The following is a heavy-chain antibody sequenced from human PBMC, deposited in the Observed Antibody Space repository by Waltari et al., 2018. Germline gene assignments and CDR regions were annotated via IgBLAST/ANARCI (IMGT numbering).Heavy chain of an antibody. Sequence: QVQLVQSGAEVKKPGASVKVSCKASGYTFTSYDINWVRQATGQGLEWMGWMNPTSGNTGYVQKFHGTVTITRNTSISTAYMKLSSLRSEDTAVYYCARASWCDRGDYWGQGTLVTVSS. CDR1: GYTFTSYD. V-gene: IGHV1-8*03. CDR3: ARASWCDRGDY. CDR2: MNPTSGNT. D-gene: IGHD2-8*01. J-gene: IGHJ4*02.